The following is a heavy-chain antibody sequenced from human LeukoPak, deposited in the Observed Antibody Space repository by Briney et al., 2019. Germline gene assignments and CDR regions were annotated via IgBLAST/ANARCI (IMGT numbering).Heavy chain of an antibody. Sequence: SETLSLTCTVSGGSISSYYWSWIRQPPGKGLEWIGSIYYSGSTYYNPSLKSRVTISVDTSKNQSSLKLSSVTAAETAVYYCARHFTPNWGFYWYFDLWGRGTLVTVSS. CDR3: ARHFTPNWGFYWYFDL. V-gene: IGHV4-59*05. CDR2: IYYSGST. CDR1: GGSISSYY. J-gene: IGHJ2*01. D-gene: IGHD7-27*01.